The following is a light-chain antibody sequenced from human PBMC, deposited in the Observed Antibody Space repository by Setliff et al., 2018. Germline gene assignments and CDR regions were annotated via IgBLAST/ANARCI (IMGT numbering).Light chain of an antibody. V-gene: IGLV1-44*01. CDR1: SSNIGSNT. CDR2: RNN. Sequence: QSVLTQPPSASGTPGQRVTISCSGSSSNIGSNTVNWYQQLPGTAPKLLIYRNNQRPSGVPDRFSGPKSGTSASLAISGLQSEDEADYYCAAWDDSLNGEVFGTGTQLTVL. J-gene: IGLJ1*01. CDR3: AAWDDSLNGEV.